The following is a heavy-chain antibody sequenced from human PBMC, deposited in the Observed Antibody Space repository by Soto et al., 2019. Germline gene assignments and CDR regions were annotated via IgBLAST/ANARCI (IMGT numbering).Heavy chain of an antibody. J-gene: IGHJ4*02. Sequence: QVQVVESGGGVVQPGRSLRLSCAASGFTFSTYGMHWVRQAPGKGLEWVALVWSDGRKKYYADSGKGRVTISRDNSRDTLQLQMDRLRGEDTGVYYGVRVCDREDLGLWGQGSLGTVSP. CDR1: GFTFSTYG. CDR3: VRVCDREDLGL. D-gene: IGHD3-16*01. CDR2: VWSDGRKK. V-gene: IGHV3-33*01.